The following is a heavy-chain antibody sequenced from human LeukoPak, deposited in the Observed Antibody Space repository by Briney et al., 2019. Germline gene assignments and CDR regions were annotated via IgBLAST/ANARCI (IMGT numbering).Heavy chain of an antibody. J-gene: IGHJ4*02. CDR3: ARTGRWGPYDY. Sequence: GGSLRLSCAASGFTFSSYEMNWVRQAPGKGLEWVSYISSSGSTIYYADSVKGRFTISRDNAKNSLYLQMNSLRAEDTAVYYCARTGRWGPYDYWGQGTLVTVSP. V-gene: IGHV3-48*03. D-gene: IGHD2-21*02. CDR2: ISSSGSTI. CDR1: GFTFSSYE.